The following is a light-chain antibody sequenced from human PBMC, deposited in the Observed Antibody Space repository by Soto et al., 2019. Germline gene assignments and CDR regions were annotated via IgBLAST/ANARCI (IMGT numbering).Light chain of an antibody. CDR1: QSVSSY. V-gene: IGKV3-11*01. CDR3: LHRSDWRT. J-gene: IGKJ1*01. CDR2: DAS. Sequence: ESVLAQSPAALSLSRGERATRSCRASQSVSSYLAWYQQRPGQAPRLLIYDASNRATGIPARFSGSGSGTDFTLTISRLEPEDFAVYYCLHRSDWRTFGRGTKVDIK.